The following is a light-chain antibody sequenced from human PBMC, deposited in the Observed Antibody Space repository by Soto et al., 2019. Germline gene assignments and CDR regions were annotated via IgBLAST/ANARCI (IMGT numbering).Light chain of an antibody. CDR3: QSYDSSLSGVV. J-gene: IGLJ2*01. V-gene: IGLV1-40*01. Sequence: QLVLTQPPSVSGAPGQRVTISCTGSSSNIGAGYDVQWYQQLPGTAPKLVIYGNNNRPSGVPDRFSGSKSGTSASLAITGLQAEDEADYYCQSYDSSLSGVVFGGGTKLTVL. CDR2: GNN. CDR1: SSNIGAGYD.